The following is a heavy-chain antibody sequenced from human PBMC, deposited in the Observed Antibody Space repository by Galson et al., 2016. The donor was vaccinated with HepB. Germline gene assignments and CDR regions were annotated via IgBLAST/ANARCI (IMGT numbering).Heavy chain of an antibody. CDR1: GFSFSSYA. Sequence: SLRLSCAASGFSFSSYAMHWVRQAPGKGPGCVAFISFDGSIKLYSDSVRGRFPISRDNSKNTLYLQMTSLTFEDTAVYYCASDALALGHSIDHWGQGTRVTVSS. D-gene: IGHD3-16*01. CDR2: ISFDGSIK. J-gene: IGHJ4*02. V-gene: IGHV3-30-3*01. CDR3: ASDALALGHSIDH.